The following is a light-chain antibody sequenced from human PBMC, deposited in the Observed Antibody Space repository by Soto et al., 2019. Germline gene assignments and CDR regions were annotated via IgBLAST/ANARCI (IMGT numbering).Light chain of an antibody. CDR1: QTIGIY. J-gene: IGKJ2*01. V-gene: IGKV1-39*01. CDR3: QQSYRTPYT. CDR2: AAS. Sequence: DIQLTQSPSSLSAFVGDRVTITCRAGQTIGIYLNWYQQKPGKAPKLLIYAASSLQSGVPSRIGGSGSGTDFTLTITSLEAEDFATYYCQQSYRTPYTFGQGTDLKIK.